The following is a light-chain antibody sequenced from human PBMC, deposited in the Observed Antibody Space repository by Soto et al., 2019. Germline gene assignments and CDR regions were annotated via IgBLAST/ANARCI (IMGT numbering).Light chain of an antibody. CDR1: QSVSSY. J-gene: IGKJ4*01. CDR2: DAT. Sequence: EIVLTQSPATLSLSPGERATISCRASQSVSSYLAWYQHKPGQAPRLLIYDATNRATGIPARFSGSGSGTDFTLTISSLEPEDFAIYYCQQRINWFTFGGGTKVDIK. V-gene: IGKV3-11*01. CDR3: QQRINWFT.